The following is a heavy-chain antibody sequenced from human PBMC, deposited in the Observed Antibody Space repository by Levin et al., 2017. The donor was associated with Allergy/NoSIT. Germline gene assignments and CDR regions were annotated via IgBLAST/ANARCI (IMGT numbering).Heavy chain of an antibody. CDR2: IRQDGSEK. D-gene: IGHD5-12*01. J-gene: IGHJ5*01. CDR3: ATSTDSAYPLNWFDS. V-gene: IGHV3-7*02. CDR1: GFNFNKYW. Sequence: PGGSLRLSCAGSGFNFNKYWMSWVRQAPGKGLEWVANIRQDGSEKYYLDSVKGRFTISRDNAKKSVYLQMTFLSAEDTAMYYCATSTDSAYPLNWFDSWGQGTLVSVSS.